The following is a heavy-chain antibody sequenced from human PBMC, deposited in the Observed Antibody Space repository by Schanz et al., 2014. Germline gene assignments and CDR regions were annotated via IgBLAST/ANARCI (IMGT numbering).Heavy chain of an antibody. CDR2: INHGGST. D-gene: IGHD1-1*01. V-gene: IGHV4-34*02. Sequence: QVQLQQWGAGLLKPSETLSLTCAVYGGSFSSNYWSWIRQPPGKGLEWIAEINHGGSTNYNPSLKRRVTISLDTSKNQFSLPLTSLTAADTAVYYCARDTTWRLDLWGRGTLVTVSS. CDR1: GGSFSSNY. CDR3: ARDTTWRLDL. J-gene: IGHJ2*01.